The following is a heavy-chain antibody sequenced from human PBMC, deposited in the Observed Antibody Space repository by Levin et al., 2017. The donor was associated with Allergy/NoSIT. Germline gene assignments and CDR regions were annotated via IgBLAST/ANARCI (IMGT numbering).Heavy chain of an antibody. J-gene: IGHJ4*02. CDR2: INSDGSST. Sequence: GESLKISCAASGFTFSSYWMHWVRQAPGKGLVWVSRINSDGSSTSYADSVKGRFTISRDNAKNTLYLQMNSLRAEDTAVYYCARDWGEYDFDYWGQGTLVTVSS. CDR1: GFTFSSYW. D-gene: IGHD2/OR15-2a*01. V-gene: IGHV3-74*01. CDR3: ARDWGEYDFDY.